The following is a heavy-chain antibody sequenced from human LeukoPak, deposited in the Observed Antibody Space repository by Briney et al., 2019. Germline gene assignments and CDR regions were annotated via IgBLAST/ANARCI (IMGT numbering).Heavy chain of an antibody. CDR3: ARDYPPSGTP. Sequence: GGSLRLSCAASGFTFSSYSMNWVRQAPGKGLEWVANIKQDGSEKYYVDSVKGRFTISRDNAKNSLYLQMNSLRAEDTAVYYCARDYPPSGTPWGQGTLVTVSS. CDR1: GFTFSSYS. J-gene: IGHJ5*02. CDR2: IKQDGSEK. V-gene: IGHV3-7*01. D-gene: IGHD3-16*02.